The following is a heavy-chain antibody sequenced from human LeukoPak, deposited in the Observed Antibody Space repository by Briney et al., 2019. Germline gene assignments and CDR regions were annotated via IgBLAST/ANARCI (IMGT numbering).Heavy chain of an antibody. V-gene: IGHV4-59*01. J-gene: IGHJ4*02. CDR1: GGSISSYY. CDR2: IYYSGST. CDR3: ASISSGR. Sequence: SETLSLTCTVSGGSISSYYWSWIRQPPGKGLEWIGYIYYSGSTNYNPSLKSRVTISVDTSKNQFSLKLSSVTAADTAVYYCASISSGRWGQGTLVTVSS. D-gene: IGHD3-3*02.